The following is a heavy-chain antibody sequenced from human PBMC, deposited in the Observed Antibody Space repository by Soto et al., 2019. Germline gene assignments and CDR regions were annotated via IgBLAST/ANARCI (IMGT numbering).Heavy chain of an antibody. Sequence: QVQLQESGPGLVKPSQTLSLTCTVSVGSISSGGYYWGWIRQHPGKGMEWLGYIYYSGSTYYNPSLKSRVTISVDTYKNRFSVKLSSVSAADTAVYYCARDLAYWSGGSCYSPNSADWSQGTLVTVS. CDR3: ARDLAYWSGGSCYSPNSAD. V-gene: IGHV4-31*03. D-gene: IGHD2-15*01. J-gene: IGHJ4*02. CDR1: VGSISSGGYY. CDR2: IYYSGST.